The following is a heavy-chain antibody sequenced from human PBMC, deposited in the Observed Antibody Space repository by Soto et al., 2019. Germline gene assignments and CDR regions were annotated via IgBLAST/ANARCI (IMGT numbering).Heavy chain of an antibody. Sequence: PAETLSLTCTVSGGSISSGDYYWSWIRQPPGKGLEWIGYIYYSGSTYYNPSLKSRVTVSVDTSKSKFSLKLSSVTAADTAVYNCARLYGSSAPFDYWGQGTLVTVSS. J-gene: IGHJ4*02. D-gene: IGHD6-6*01. CDR2: IYYSGST. V-gene: IGHV4-30-4*01. CDR1: GGSISSGDYY. CDR3: ARLYGSSAPFDY.